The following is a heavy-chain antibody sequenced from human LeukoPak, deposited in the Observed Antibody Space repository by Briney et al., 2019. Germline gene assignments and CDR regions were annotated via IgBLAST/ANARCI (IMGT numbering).Heavy chain of an antibody. J-gene: IGHJ4*02. CDR2: IYPGDSDT. Sequence: GESLKISCQGSGYSFISYWIGWVRQVPGKGLEWMGIIYPGDSDTRYSPSFQGQVTISADKSISTAFLQWNSLRASDTAMYYCARGWTYYYGSSGYEYWGRGTLVTVSS. CDR1: GYSFISYW. CDR3: ARGWTYYYGSSGYEY. D-gene: IGHD3-22*01. V-gene: IGHV5-51*01.